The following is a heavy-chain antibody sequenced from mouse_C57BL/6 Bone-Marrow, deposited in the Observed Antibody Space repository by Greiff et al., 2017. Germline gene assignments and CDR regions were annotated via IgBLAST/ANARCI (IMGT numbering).Heavy chain of an antibody. CDR1: GYAFSSYW. CDR2: IYPGDGDT. CDR3: ARRLRRDYAMDY. V-gene: IGHV1-80*01. Sequence: VQLVESGAELVKPGASVKISCKASGYAFSSYWMNWVKQRPGKGLEWIGQIYPGDGDTNYNGKFKGKATLTADKSSSTAYMQLSSLTSEDSAVYFCARRLRRDYAMDYWGQGTSVTVSS. J-gene: IGHJ4*01. D-gene: IGHD2-4*01.